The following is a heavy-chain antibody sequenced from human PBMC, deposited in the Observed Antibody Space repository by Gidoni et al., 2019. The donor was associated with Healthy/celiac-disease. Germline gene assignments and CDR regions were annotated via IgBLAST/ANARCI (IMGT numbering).Heavy chain of an antibody. Sequence: EVQLVESGGGLVQPGRSLRLSCAASGFTFDDYAMHWVRQAPGKGLEWVSGISWNSGSIGYADSVKGRFTISRDNAKNSLYLQMNSLRAEDTALYYCAKVPSYSSGFDYWGQGTLVTVSS. J-gene: IGHJ4*02. CDR1: GFTFDDYA. V-gene: IGHV3-9*01. D-gene: IGHD6-19*01. CDR3: AKVPSYSSGFDY. CDR2: ISWNSGSI.